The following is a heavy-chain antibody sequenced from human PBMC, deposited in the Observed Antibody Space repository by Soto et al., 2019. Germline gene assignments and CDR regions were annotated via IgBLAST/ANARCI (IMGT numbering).Heavy chain of an antibody. Sequence: SETLSLTCTFSGGSISSGGYYWSWIRQHPGKGLEWIGYIYYSGSTYYNPSLKSRVTISADTSKNQFSLKLSSVTAAGTAVYYWARQVGATARDYYGMDVWGQGATVTVSS. CDR1: GGSISSGGYY. D-gene: IGHD3-10*01. CDR2: IYYSGST. CDR3: ARQVGATARDYYGMDV. V-gene: IGHV4-31*03. J-gene: IGHJ6*02.